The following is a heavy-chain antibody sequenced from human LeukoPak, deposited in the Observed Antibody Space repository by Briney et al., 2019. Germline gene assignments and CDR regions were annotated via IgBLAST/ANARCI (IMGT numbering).Heavy chain of an antibody. CDR3: ARGGWELPEGSLDY. V-gene: IGHV4-34*01. D-gene: IGHD1-26*01. CDR1: GGSFSGYY. CDR2: INHSGST. J-gene: IGHJ4*02. Sequence: SETLSLTCAVYGGSFSGYYWSWIRQPPGKGLEWIGEINHSGSTNYNPSRKSRVVISVDASENQFSLKLSSVTAADTAVYYCARGGWELPEGSLDYWGQGTLVTVSS.